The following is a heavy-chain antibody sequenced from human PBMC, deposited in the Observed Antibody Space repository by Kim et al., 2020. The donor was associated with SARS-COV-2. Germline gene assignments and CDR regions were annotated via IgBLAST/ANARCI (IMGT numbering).Heavy chain of an antibody. D-gene: IGHD1-1*01. Sequence: GGSLRLSCAASGFSFSDYSMNWIRQAPGKGLEWISYISFSGTAIKYADSVKGRFTISRDNAKNSLYLLMNNLTAGDTALYYCARDWNYDDFDIWGQGTMVTVSS. J-gene: IGHJ3*02. CDR1: GFSFSDYS. V-gene: IGHV3-11*01. CDR2: ISFSGTAI. CDR3: ARDWNYDDFDI.